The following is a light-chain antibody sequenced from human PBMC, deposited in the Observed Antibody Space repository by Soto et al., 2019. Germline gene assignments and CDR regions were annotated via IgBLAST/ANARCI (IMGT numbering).Light chain of an antibody. V-gene: IGLV2-14*01. J-gene: IGLJ2*01. CDR2: EVS. CDR3: SSFTISSTLV. Sequence: QSALTQPASMSGSPGQSITISCTGTSSDVGGYNYVSWYQQHPGKAPKLMIYEVSNRPSGVSNRFSGSKSGNTASLTISGLQAEDDADYYCSSFTISSTLVFGGGTQVTVL. CDR1: SSDVGGYNY.